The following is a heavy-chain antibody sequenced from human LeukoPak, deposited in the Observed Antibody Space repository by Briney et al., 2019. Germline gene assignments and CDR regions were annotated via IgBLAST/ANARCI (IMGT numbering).Heavy chain of an antibody. V-gene: IGHV1-8*03. CDR3: ARGRSTGYPYYFEY. Sequence: ASVKVSCKASGYTFTSYDINWARQATGQGLEWMGWMNPNSGSTGYAQKFQGRVTITRNTPISTAYMELSGLRSEDTAVYYCARGRSTGYPYYFEYWGQGTLVTVSS. CDR2: MNPNSGST. J-gene: IGHJ4*02. D-gene: IGHD5-12*01. CDR1: GYTFTSYD.